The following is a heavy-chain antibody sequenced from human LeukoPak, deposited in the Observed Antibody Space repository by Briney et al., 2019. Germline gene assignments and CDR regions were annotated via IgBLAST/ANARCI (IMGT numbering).Heavy chain of an antibody. D-gene: IGHD6-13*01. V-gene: IGHV3-30*18. J-gene: IGHJ4*02. CDR1: GFTFNTYG. CDR2: IASDGRDK. CDR3: AKDGARGAAKYYFDY. Sequence: GGSLRLSCAASGFTFNTYGMHWVRQAPGKGLEWVAVIASDGRDKKYADSVKGRFTITRDNSKNTLYLQMNSLRAEDTAVYYCAKDGARGAAKYYFDYWGQGTLVTVPS.